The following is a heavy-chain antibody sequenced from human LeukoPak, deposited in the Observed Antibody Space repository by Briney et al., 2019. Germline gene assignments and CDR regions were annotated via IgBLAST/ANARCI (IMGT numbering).Heavy chain of an antibody. J-gene: IGHJ4*02. CDR3: AGGRYYGSCASFGF. D-gene: IGHD3-22*01. CDR2: IFYSGST. Sequence: SETLSLTCAVYGGSFSGYYWSWIRQSPGMGLEWIGNIFYSGSTNYNPSLKSRGTISVDTSKNQFSLRLSSVTAADTAVYYCAGGRYYGSCASFGFWGQGILGT. V-gene: IGHV4-59*01. CDR1: GGSFSGYY.